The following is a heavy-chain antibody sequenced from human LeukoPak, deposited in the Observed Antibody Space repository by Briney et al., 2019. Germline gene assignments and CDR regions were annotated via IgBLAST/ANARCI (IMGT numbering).Heavy chain of an antibody. J-gene: IGHJ5*02. CDR2: INHSGST. Sequence: SETLSLTCAVYGGSFSGYYWSWIRQPPGKGLEWIGEINHSGSTNYNPSLKSRVTISVDTSKNQFSLKLSSVTAADTAVYYCARAVGIYRPSWFDPWGQGTLVTVSS. CDR3: ARAVGIYRPSWFDP. CDR1: GGSFSGYY. D-gene: IGHD3-16*02. V-gene: IGHV4-34*01.